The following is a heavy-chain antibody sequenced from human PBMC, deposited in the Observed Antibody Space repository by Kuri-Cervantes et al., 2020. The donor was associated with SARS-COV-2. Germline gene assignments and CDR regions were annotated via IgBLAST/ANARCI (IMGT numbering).Heavy chain of an antibody. D-gene: IGHD5-18*01. V-gene: IGHV3-74*01. J-gene: IGHJ3*02. Sequence: ETLSLTCAASGFTFSSYWMHWVRQAPGKGLVWVSRINSDGSSTSYADSVKGRFTISRDNAKNTLYLQMNSLRAEDTAVYYCARGSFYSYGYDAFDIWGQGTRVTVSS. CDR2: INSDGSST. CDR1: GFTFSSYW. CDR3: ARGSFYSYGYDAFDI.